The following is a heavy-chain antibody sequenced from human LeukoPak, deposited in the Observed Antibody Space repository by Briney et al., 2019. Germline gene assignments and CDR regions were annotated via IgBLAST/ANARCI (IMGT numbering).Heavy chain of an antibody. Sequence: SETLSLTCTVSGGSISSYYWSWIRQPAGKGLEWIGRIYTSGSTNYSPSLKGRVTMSVDTSKNQFSLKLSSVTAADTAVYYCAREQQLVRGQVFTDYWGQGTLVTVSS. CDR1: GGSISSYY. V-gene: IGHV4-4*07. J-gene: IGHJ4*02. D-gene: IGHD6-13*01. CDR3: AREQQLVRGQVFTDY. CDR2: IYTSGST.